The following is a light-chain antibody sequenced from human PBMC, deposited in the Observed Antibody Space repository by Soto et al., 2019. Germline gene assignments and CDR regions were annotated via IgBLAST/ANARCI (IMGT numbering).Light chain of an antibody. CDR2: DVS. CDR1: SSDVGGYNY. Sequence: QSVLTQPASVSGSPGQSITISCTGTSSDVGGYNYVSWYQQHPGKAPKLMIYDVSNRPSGVSNRFSGSKSGNTASLTISGLQAEDEADYYCSSYTSSSRRVFGGGTKLTVL. J-gene: IGLJ2*01. V-gene: IGLV2-14*01. CDR3: SSYTSSSRRV.